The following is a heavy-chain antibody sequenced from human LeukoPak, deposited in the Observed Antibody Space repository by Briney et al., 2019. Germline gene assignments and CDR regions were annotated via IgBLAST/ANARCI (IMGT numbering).Heavy chain of an antibody. J-gene: IGHJ4*02. CDR3: AKDLYSSSSDY. V-gene: IGHV3-23*01. Sequence: PGRSLRLSCAASGLTFSNYVMSWVRQPPRKGLDWVSAISANGRSTCYADSVNGRFTVSRDNSNNTLYLQMKRLRADDETAYYCAKDLYSSSSDYWGQGTLVTVSS. CDR2: ISANGRST. D-gene: IGHD6-6*01. CDR1: GLTFSNYV.